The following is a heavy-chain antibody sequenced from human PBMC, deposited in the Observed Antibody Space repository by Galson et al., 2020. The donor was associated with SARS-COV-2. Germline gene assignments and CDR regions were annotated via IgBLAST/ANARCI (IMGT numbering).Heavy chain of an antibody. V-gene: IGHV4-61*09. Sequence: LRLSCTVSGASISKGNYYWNWIRQSAGKGLEWVGHIYTSGSTNYNPSLKSRVTISLDPSKNHFSLELNSVTAADTALYYCARAGISSDWYGTGTFDSWGPGTLVTVSS. J-gene: IGHJ4*02. CDR3: ARAGISSDWYGTGTFDS. CDR1: GASISKGNYY. D-gene: IGHD6-13*01. CDR2: IYTSGST.